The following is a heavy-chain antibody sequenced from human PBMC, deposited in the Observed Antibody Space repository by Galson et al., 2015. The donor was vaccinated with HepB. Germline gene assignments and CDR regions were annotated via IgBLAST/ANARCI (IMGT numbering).Heavy chain of an antibody. J-gene: IGHJ4*02. Sequence: SLRLSCAASGFTFSSYAMSWVRQAPGKGLEWVSGIGGSGDRTNYADSVKGRFTISRDNSKNTLYLQMNSLRAEDTAVYYCAGPTSGWYIYGYWGQGTLVTVSS. CDR3: AGPTSGWYIYGY. CDR1: GFTFSSYA. V-gene: IGHV3-23*01. CDR2: IGGSGDRT. D-gene: IGHD6-19*01.